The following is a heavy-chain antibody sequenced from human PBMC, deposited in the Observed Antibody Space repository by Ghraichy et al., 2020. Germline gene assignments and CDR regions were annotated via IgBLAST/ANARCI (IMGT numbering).Heavy chain of an antibody. J-gene: IGHJ5*02. CDR2: ISGRGFDT. V-gene: IGHV3-23*01. D-gene: IGHD3-10*01. Sequence: AGSLRLSCTASGFIFGHHAMTWVRQAPGKGLEWVSTISGRGFDTYYADSVRGRFTISRANSQNTLFLQMNSLRVEDTAIYYCAKEAQWFGGNWFDPWGQGVLVTVSS. CDR1: GFIFGHHA. CDR3: AKEAQWFGGNWFDP.